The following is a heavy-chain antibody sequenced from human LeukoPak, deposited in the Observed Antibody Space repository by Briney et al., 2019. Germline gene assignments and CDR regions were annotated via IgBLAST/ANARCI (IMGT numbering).Heavy chain of an antibody. V-gene: IGHV4-59*08. CDR2: IYNSETT. D-gene: IGHD6-19*01. CDR1: GESVSSHY. J-gene: IGHJ4*02. CDR3: ARQCCPAVAGTFFDY. Sequence: SETLSLTCSVSGESVSSHYWSWIRQPPGKGLEWIGYIYNSETTKYNPSLERRVTISVDAPKNQFSLKLSSVTAADTAVYYCARQCCPAVAGTFFDYWGQGSLVTVSS.